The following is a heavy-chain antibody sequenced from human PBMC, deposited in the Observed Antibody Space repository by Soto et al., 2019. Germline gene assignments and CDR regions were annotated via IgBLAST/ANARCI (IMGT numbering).Heavy chain of an antibody. V-gene: IGHV3-23*01. J-gene: IGHJ5*02. D-gene: IGHD6-6*01. CDR3: AKDRYSSSSGWFDP. Sequence: PVGSLRLSCAASGFTFSSYAMSWVRQAPGEGLEWVSAISGSGGSTYYADSVKGRFTISRDNSKNTLYLQMNSLRAEDTAVYYCAKDRYSSSSGWFDPWGQGTLVTVSS. CDR1: GFTFSSYA. CDR2: ISGSGGST.